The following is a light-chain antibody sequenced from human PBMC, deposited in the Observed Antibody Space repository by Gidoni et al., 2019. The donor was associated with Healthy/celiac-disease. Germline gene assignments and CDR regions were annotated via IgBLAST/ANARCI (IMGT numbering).Light chain of an antibody. V-gene: IGLV3-1*01. CDR1: KLGNKY. CDR2: QDS. Sequence: SELTQPPSVSVSPGQTARITCSGDKLGNKYACWYQQKPGQSPVLVIYQDSKRPSGIPERFSGSNSGNTATLTISGTQAMDEADYYCQAWDSSTASYVFGTGTKVTVL. CDR3: QAWDSSTASYV. J-gene: IGLJ1*01.